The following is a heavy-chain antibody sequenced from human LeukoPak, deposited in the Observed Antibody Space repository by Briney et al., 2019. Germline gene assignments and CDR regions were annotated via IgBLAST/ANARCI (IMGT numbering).Heavy chain of an antibody. CDR2: INHSGSP. Sequence: SETLSPTCAVYGGPFSGYYWTWIRQPPGKGLEWIGEINHSGSPNYNPSLKSRVTISVDTSKNQFSLKLSSVTAADTAVYYCARGLSRGGVTTIDYWGQGSLVTVSS. J-gene: IGHJ4*02. D-gene: IGHD3-16*01. CDR3: ARGLSRGGVTTIDY. CDR1: GGPFSGYY. V-gene: IGHV4-34*01.